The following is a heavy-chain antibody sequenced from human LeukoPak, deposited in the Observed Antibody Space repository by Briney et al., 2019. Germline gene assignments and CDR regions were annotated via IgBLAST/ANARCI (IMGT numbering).Heavy chain of an antibody. D-gene: IGHD5-18*01. CDR2: IWYDGSNK. J-gene: IGHJ4*02. Sequence: GGSLRLSCAASGFTFSSYGMHWVRQAPGKGLEWVAVIWYDGSNKYYADSVKGRFTISRDNSKNTLYLQMNSLKTEDTAVYYCTTGIRGYSYGPSAGAFDYWGREPWSPSPQ. CDR3: TTGIRGYSYGPSAGAFDY. V-gene: IGHV3-33*01. CDR1: GFTFSSYG.